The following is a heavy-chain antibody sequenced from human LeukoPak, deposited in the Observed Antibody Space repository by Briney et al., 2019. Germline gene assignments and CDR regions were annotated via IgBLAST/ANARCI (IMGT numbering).Heavy chain of an antibody. V-gene: IGHV3-7*01. CDR3: ARGSWEGIAAAGTDY. J-gene: IGHJ4*02. Sequence: PGGSLRLSCAASGFTFSSYWMSWVRQAPGKGLEWVANIKQDGSEKYYVDSVKGRFTISRDNAKNSLYLQMNSLRAEDTAVYYCARGSWEGIAAAGTDYWGQGTLVTVSS. CDR1: GFTFSSYW. D-gene: IGHD6-13*01. CDR2: IKQDGSEK.